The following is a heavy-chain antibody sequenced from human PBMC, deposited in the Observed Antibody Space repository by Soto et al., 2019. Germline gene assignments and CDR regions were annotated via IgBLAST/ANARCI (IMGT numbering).Heavy chain of an antibody. CDR1: GGTFSNFA. D-gene: IGHD3-22*01. V-gene: IGHV1-69*01. J-gene: IGHJ4*02. CDR3: ACSRPSYYYDSSGFSYYFDY. CDR2: IGPIFGRA. Sequence: QVQLVQSGAEVQKPGSSVKVSCKASGGTFSNFAISWVRQAPGQGLEWMGGIGPIFGRANYAQKFQGRVTTPSHDSTSTAYMELSSLRSEDTAVYYCACSRPSYYYDSSGFSYYFDYCGQGTLVTVSS.